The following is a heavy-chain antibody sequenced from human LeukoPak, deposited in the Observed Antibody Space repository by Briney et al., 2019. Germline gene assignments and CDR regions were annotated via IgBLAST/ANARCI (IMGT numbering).Heavy chain of an antibody. CDR2: IKQDETEK. D-gene: IGHD6-13*01. CDR1: GFTFSNFW. J-gene: IGHJ4*02. CDR3: ARRRYSSSWYLIDY. V-gene: IGHV3-7*01. Sequence: GGSLRLSCTASGFTFSNFWMGWVRQAPGKGLEWVANIKQDETEKFYLGSVKGRFTISRDNAKNSLYLQMNSLRAEDTAVYYCARRRYSSSWYLIDYGGQGTLVTVSS.